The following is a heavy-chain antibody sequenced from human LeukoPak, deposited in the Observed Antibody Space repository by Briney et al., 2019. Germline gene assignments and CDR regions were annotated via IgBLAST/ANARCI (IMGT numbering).Heavy chain of an antibody. CDR1: GFTFSSDA. Sequence: GGSLRLSCAASGFTFSSDAMSWVRQAPGKGLEWVSAISGSGGSTYYADSVKGRFTISRDNSKNTLYLQMNSLRAEDTAVYYCAKEGYYYDSSGYSRHAFDIWGQGTMVTVSS. CDR3: AKEGYYYDSSGYSRHAFDI. D-gene: IGHD3-22*01. J-gene: IGHJ3*02. CDR2: ISGSGGST. V-gene: IGHV3-23*01.